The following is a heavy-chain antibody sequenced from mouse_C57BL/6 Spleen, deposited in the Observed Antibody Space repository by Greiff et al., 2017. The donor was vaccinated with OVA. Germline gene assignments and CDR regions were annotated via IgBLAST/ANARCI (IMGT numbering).Heavy chain of an antibody. Sequence: QVQLQQPGTELAKPGASVKLSCKASGYTFTSYWLHWVKQRPGQGLEWIGNINPSNGGTNYNEKFKRKATLTVDKSSSTAYMQLSSLTSEDSAVYYCARGDGYEDWFAYWGQGTLVTVSA. V-gene: IGHV1-53*01. CDR3: ARGDGYEDWFAY. J-gene: IGHJ3*01. CDR2: INPSNGGT. D-gene: IGHD2-2*01. CDR1: GYTFTSYW.